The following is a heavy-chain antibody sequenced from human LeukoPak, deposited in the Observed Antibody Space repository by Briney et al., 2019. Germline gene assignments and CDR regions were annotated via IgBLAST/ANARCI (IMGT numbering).Heavy chain of an antibody. D-gene: IGHD4-23*01. J-gene: IGHJ4*02. CDR1: GGSISSYY. Sequence: SETLSLTCTVSGGSISSYYWSWIRQPAGKGLEWIGEINHSGSTNYNPSLKSRVTISVDTSKNQFSLKLSSVTAADTAVYYCARLVADYGGNFGPDNSWFLFDYWGQGTLVTVSS. CDR3: ARLVADYGGNFGPDNSWFLFDY. CDR2: INHSGST. V-gene: IGHV4-34*01.